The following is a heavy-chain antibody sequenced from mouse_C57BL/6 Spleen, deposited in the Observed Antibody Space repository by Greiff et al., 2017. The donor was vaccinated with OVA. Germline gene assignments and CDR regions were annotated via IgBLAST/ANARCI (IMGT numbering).Heavy chain of an antibody. D-gene: IGHD2-4*01. CDR3: AREGNYDYDGFDY. CDR2: ISYDGSN. Sequence: VQLKESGPGLVKPSQSLSLTCSVPGYSITSGYYWNWIRQFPGNKLAWMGYISYDGSNNYNPSLKNRISITRDTSKNQFFLKLNSVTTEDTATYYCAREGNYDYDGFDYWGQGTTLTVSS. CDR1: GYSITSGYY. V-gene: IGHV3-6*01. J-gene: IGHJ2*01.